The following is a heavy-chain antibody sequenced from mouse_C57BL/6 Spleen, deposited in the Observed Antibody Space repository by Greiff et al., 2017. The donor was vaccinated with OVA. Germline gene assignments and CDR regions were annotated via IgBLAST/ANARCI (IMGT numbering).Heavy chain of an antibody. J-gene: IGHJ2*01. D-gene: IGHD3-2*02. Sequence: QVQLQQSGPELVKPGASVKISCKASGYAFSSSWMNWVKQRPGKGLEWIGRIYPGDGDTNYNGKFKGKATLTADKSSSTAYMQLSSLTSEDSAVYFCARLDSSGTGYVDYWGQGTTLTVSS. CDR2: IYPGDGDT. CDR1: GYAFSSSW. CDR3: ARLDSSGTGYVDY. V-gene: IGHV1-82*01.